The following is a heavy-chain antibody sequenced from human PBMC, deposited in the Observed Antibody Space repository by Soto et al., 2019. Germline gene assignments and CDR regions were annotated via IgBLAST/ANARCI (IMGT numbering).Heavy chain of an antibody. D-gene: IGHD3-22*01. Sequence: QVQLVQSGAEVKKPGSSVKVSCKASGGTFSSYAITWVRQAPGNGLEWMGGIIPIFGTANYAQKFQGRVTITADESTSTAYMELSSLRSEDTAVYYCARDRGPSSGYYPYGFAHWGQRTLVTVSS. CDR2: IIPIFGTA. CDR1: GGTFSSYA. V-gene: IGHV1-69*12. J-gene: IGHJ1*01. CDR3: ARDRGPSSGYYPYGFAH.